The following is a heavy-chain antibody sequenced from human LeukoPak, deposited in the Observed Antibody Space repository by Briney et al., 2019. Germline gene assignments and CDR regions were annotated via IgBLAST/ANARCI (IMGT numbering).Heavy chain of an antibody. CDR1: GFTVSSNY. CDR2: LYSGGNT. Sequence: GGSLRLSCAASGFTVSSNYMNWVRQAPGKGLEWVSVLYSGGNTYYADSVKGRFTISRDNSKNTLYLQMKSLRAEDTAVYYCARDALAFFAFDVWGQGTVVTVSS. D-gene: IGHD3-3*02. V-gene: IGHV3-66*01. CDR3: ARDALAFFAFDV. J-gene: IGHJ3*01.